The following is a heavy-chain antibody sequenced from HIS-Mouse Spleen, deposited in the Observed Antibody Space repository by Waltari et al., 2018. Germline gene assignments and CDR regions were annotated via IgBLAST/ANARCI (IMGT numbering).Heavy chain of an antibody. CDR2: ISSSGSTI. Sequence: QVQLVESGGGLVKPGFTFSDYYMSWIRQAPGKGLEWVSYISSSGSTIYYADSGKGRFTISRDNAKNSLYLQMNSLRAEDTAVYYCARDTLIGRNYAFDIWGQGTMVTVSS. V-gene: IGHV3-11*01. D-gene: IGHD1-7*01. J-gene: IGHJ3*02. CDR1: FTFSDYY. CDR3: ARDTLIGRNYAFDI.